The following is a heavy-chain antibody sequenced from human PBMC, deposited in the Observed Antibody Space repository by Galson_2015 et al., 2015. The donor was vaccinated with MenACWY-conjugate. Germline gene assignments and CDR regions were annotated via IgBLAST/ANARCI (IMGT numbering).Heavy chain of an antibody. D-gene: IGHD2-15*01. CDR2: VFYNGTT. J-gene: IGHJ4*02. V-gene: IGHV4-39*07. CDR1: GAPITSRDYF. CDR3: ARESSYCAGGTCGYF. Sequence: ETLSLPCTASGAPITSRDYFGSWIRQSPGKGLEWIGTVFYNGTTYYNPSLKSRVTISVDTSKHQISLNLHSATSADTAVYYCARESSYCAGGTCGYFWGQGALVTVSS.